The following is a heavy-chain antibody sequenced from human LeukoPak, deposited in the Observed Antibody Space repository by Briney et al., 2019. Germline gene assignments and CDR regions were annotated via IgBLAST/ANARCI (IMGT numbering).Heavy chain of an antibody. CDR3: ARADCSSTSCLNAFDI. V-gene: IGHV1-2*06. J-gene: IGHJ3*02. CDR1: GYTFTRYY. D-gene: IGHD2-2*01. Sequence: ASVKVSCKASGYTFTRYYMHWVRQAPGQGLEWMGRINPNSGGTNYAQKFQGRVTMTRDTSISTAYMELSRLRSDDTAVYYCARADCSSTSCLNAFDIWGQGTMVTVSS. CDR2: INPNSGGT.